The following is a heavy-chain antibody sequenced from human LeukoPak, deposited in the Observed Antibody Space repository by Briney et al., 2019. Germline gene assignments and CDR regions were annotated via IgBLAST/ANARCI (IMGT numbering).Heavy chain of an antibody. CDR2: TRNKANSYTT. V-gene: IGHV3-72*01. CDR1: GFTFSDHY. Sequence: GGSLRLSCAASGFTFSDHYMDWVRQAPGKGLEWVGRTRNKANSYTTEYAASVKGRFTISRDDSKNSLYLQMNSLRAEDTAVYYCARDGITMIVGDWFDYWGQGTLVTVSS. D-gene: IGHD3-22*01. CDR3: ARDGITMIVGDWFDY. J-gene: IGHJ4*02.